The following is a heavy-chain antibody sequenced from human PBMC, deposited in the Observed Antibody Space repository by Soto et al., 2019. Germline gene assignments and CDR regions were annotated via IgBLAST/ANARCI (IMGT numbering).Heavy chain of an antibody. CDR2: IYWDDDK. V-gene: IGHV2-5*02. J-gene: IGHJ3*02. Sequence: ESGPTLVNPTQTLTLTCTFSGFSLSTSGVGVGWIRQPPGKALEWLALIYWDDDKRYSPSLKSRLTITKDTSKNQVVLTMTNMDPVDTATYYCAHRRTPIVATMDFFGEAFDIWGQGTMVTVSS. CDR1: GFSLSTSGVG. D-gene: IGHD5-12*01. CDR3: AHRRTPIVATMDFFGEAFDI.